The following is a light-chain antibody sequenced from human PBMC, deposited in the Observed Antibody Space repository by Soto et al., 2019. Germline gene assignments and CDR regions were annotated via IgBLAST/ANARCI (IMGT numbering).Light chain of an antibody. V-gene: IGKV1-5*03. Sequence: DIQMTQSPSTLSASVGDTVTITCRASQSISSWLAWYQQKPGKAPKLLIYKASSLESGVPTRISGSGSGTEFNFTIGSLQPDDFAIYYCQEYNFYPWTFGQGTKVEIK. CDR2: KAS. CDR3: QEYNFYPWT. CDR1: QSISSW. J-gene: IGKJ1*01.